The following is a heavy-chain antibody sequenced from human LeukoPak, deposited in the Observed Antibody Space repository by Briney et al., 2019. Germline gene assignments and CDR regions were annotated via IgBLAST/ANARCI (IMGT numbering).Heavy chain of an antibody. D-gene: IGHD4-17*01. J-gene: IGHJ4*02. CDR3: ALGTTVTAWGYFDY. V-gene: IGHV2-5*02. CDR1: GLSLSTSGVG. CDR2: IYWDDDK. Sequence: KSGPTLVKPTQTLTLTCMFSGLSLSTSGVGVGWIRQPPGKALEWLALIYWDDDKRQSPSLKSRLTITKDTSNNQVVLTMTNMDPVDTATYYCALGTTVTAWGYFDYWGQGTLVTVSP.